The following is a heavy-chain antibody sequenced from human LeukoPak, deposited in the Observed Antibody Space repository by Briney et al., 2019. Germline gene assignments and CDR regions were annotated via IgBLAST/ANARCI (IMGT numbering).Heavy chain of an antibody. V-gene: IGHV1-2*02. CDR1: GYTFTGYY. Sequence: AASVKVSCKASGYTFTGYYMHWVRQAPGQGLEWMGWINPNSGGTNYAQKFQGRVTMTRDTSISTAYMELSRLRSEDTAVYYCARDAPGGSFPRTWGQGTLVTVSS. J-gene: IGHJ5*02. CDR2: INPNSGGT. D-gene: IGHD1-26*01. CDR3: ARDAPGGSFPRT.